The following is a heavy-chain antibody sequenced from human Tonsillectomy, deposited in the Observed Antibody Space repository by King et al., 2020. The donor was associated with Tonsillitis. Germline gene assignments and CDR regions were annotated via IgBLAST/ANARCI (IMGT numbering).Heavy chain of an antibody. Sequence: LQLQESGPGLVKPSQTLSLTCAVSGGSISSGGYSWSWIRQPPGKGLEWIGYFYYSGSTYYNPSLKSRVTISVDTSKNQFSLKLSSVTAADTAVYYCARDSGYSYGKTFDTWGPGALVTVSS. CDR1: GGSISSGGYS. CDR3: ARDSGYSYGKTFDT. D-gene: IGHD5-18*01. V-gene: IGHV4-30-4*07. CDR2: FYYSGST. J-gene: IGHJ5*02.